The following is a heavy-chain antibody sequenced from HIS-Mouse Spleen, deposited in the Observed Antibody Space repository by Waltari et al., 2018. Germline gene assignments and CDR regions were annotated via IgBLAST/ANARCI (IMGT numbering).Heavy chain of an antibody. CDR3: ARVKT. Sequence: QVQLQESGPGLVKPSETLSLTCTVSGYSISSGYYWGWIRQPPGKGLEWIGSIYHSGSTDANPALKGRLTISVDTSKNQCSLKLSSVTAADTAVYYCARVKTWGQGTLVTVSS. V-gene: IGHV4-38-2*02. CDR1: GYSISSGYY. CDR2: IYHSGST. J-gene: IGHJ5*02.